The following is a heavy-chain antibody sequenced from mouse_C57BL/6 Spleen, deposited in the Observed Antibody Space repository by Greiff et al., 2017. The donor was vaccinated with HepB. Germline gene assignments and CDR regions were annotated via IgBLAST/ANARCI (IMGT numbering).Heavy chain of an antibody. CDR2: ISGGGGNT. J-gene: IGHJ4*01. V-gene: IGHV5-9*01. Sequence: EVQVVESGGGLVKPGGSLKLSCAASGFTFSSYTMSWVRQTPEKRLEWVATISGGGGNTYYPDSVKGRFTISRDNAKNTLYLQMSSLRSEDTALYYCARNSPYAMDYWGQGTSVTVSS. CDR3: ARNSPYAMDY. CDR1: GFTFSSYT.